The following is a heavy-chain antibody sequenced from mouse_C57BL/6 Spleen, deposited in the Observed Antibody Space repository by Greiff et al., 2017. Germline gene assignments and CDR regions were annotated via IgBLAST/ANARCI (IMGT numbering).Heavy chain of an antibody. D-gene: IGHD2-4*01. Sequence: EVKLEESGGGLVQPKGSLKLSCAASGFSFNTYAMNWVRQAPGKGLEWVARIRSKSNNYATYYADSVKDRFTISRDDSESILYLQMNNLKTEDTAMYYCVRLRDYGYFDVWGTGTTVTVSS. J-gene: IGHJ1*03. V-gene: IGHV10-1*01. CDR2: IRSKSNNYAT. CDR1: GFSFNTYA. CDR3: VRLRDYGYFDV.